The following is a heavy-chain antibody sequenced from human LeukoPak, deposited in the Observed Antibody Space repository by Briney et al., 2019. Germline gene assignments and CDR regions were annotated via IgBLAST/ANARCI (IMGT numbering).Heavy chain of an antibody. CDR2: IYYSGTT. Sequence: SETLSLTCTVSGGSISSYYWSWIRQPPGKGLEWMGYIYYSGTTKYNPSLKSRVTISVDTSKNQFSLKLSSVTAADTAVYYCARDRLAVAGNYYYYGLDVWGQGTTVTVSS. J-gene: IGHJ6*02. V-gene: IGHV4-59*01. CDR3: ARDRLAVAGNYYYYGLDV. D-gene: IGHD6-19*01. CDR1: GGSISSYY.